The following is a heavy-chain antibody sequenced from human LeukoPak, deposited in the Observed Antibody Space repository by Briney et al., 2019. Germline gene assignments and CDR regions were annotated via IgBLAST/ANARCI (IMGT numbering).Heavy chain of an antibody. V-gene: IGHV3-53*01. J-gene: IGHJ4*02. CDR2: IYSGGST. CDR3: ARALDYDSSGYLPAVYFDY. Sequence: GGSLRLSRAASGFTVSSNYMSWVRQAPGKGLEWVSVIYSGGSTYYADSVKGRFTISRDNSKNTLYLQMNSLRAEDTAVYYCARALDYDSSGYLPAVYFDYWGQGTLVTVSS. D-gene: IGHD3-22*01. CDR1: GFTVSSNY.